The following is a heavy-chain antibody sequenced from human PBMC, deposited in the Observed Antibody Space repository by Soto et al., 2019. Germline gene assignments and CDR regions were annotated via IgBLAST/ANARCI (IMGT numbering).Heavy chain of an antibody. Sequence: RLSCAASGFTFSSYGMHWVRQAPGKGLEWVAVISYDGSNKYYADSVKGRFTISRDNSKNTLYLQMNSLRAEDTAVYYCAKGIAGDGYYGMDVWGQGTTVTVSS. V-gene: IGHV3-30*18. J-gene: IGHJ6*02. CDR2: ISYDGSNK. CDR1: GFTFSSYG. D-gene: IGHD6-13*01. CDR3: AKGIAGDGYYGMDV.